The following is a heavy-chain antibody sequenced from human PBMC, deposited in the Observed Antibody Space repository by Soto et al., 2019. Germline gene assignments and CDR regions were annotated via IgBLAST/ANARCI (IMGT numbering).Heavy chain of an antibody. CDR3: ASAGAYCGGDCLTGAFYI. J-gene: IGHJ3*02. Sequence: GGSLRLSCAASGFTFSSDSMNWVRQAPGKGLEWVSSISSSSSYIYYADSVKGRFTISRDNAKNSLYLQMNSLRAEDTAVYYCASAGAYCGGDCLTGAFYIWGQGTMVTVSS. CDR1: GFTFSSDS. V-gene: IGHV3-21*01. D-gene: IGHD2-21*01. CDR2: ISSSSSYI.